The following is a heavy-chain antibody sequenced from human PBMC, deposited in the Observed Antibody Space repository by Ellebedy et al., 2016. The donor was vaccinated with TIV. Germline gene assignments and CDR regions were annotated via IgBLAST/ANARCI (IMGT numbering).Heavy chain of an antibody. D-gene: IGHD6-19*01. CDR1: GYTFTGYY. J-gene: IGHJ5*02. V-gene: IGHV1-2*02. CDR2: INPNSGGT. CDR3: ARDREGQWLVHNWFDP. Sequence: ASVKVSCKASGYTFTGYYMHWVRQAPGQGLEWMGWINPNSGGTNYAQKFQGRVTMTRDTSISTAYMELSRLRSDDTAVYYCARDREGQWLVHNWFDPWGQGTLVTVSS.